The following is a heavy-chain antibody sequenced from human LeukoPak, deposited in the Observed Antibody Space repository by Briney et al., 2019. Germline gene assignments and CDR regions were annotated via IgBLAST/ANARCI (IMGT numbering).Heavy chain of an antibody. D-gene: IGHD5-18*01. CDR1: GYXFTSYG. CDR3: ARDLLGYSYGYYYGMDV. CDR2: IGAYNGNT. J-gene: IGHJ6*02. Sequence: KVSCXASGYXFTSYGISWVRQAPGQGLEWMGWIGAYNGNTNYAQKLQGRVTMTTDTSTSTAYMELRSLRSDDTAVYYCARDLLGYSYGYYYGMDVWGQGTTVTVSS. V-gene: IGHV1-18*01.